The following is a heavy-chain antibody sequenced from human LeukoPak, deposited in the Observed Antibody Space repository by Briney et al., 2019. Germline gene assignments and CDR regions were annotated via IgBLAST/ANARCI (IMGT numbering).Heavy chain of an antibody. Sequence: ASVKVSCKASGYTFTSYGISWVRQAPGQGLEWMGWISAYNGNTNYAQKLQGRVTMTTATSTSTAYMELRSLRSDDTAVYYCARDRPYGSGSYYMPPFDYWGQGTLVTVSS. CDR2: ISAYNGNT. CDR1: GYTFTSYG. V-gene: IGHV1-18*01. CDR3: ARDRPYGSGSYYMPPFDY. J-gene: IGHJ4*02. D-gene: IGHD3-10*01.